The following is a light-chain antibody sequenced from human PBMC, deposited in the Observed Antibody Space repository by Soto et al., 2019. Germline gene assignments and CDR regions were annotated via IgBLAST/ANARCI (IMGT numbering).Light chain of an antibody. Sequence: EIVLTQSPATLSLSPGESATLSCRASQSVTSYLAWYQQKPGQAPRLLIYDTSNRATGIPARFSGSGSGTDFTLTISSLEPEDFAVYYCQQRSNWPLTSDGGTKVEIK. CDR3: QQRSNWPLT. V-gene: IGKV3-11*01. J-gene: IGKJ4*01. CDR1: QSVTSY. CDR2: DTS.